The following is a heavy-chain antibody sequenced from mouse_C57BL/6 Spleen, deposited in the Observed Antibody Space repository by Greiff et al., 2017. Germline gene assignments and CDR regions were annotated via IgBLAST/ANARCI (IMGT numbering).Heavy chain of an antibody. CDR2: INPYNGDT. V-gene: IGHV1-20*01. CDR3: ARGARDTTVDYFDY. CDR1: GYSFTGYF. Sequence: VQLQQSGPELVKPGDSVKISCKASGYSFTGYFMNWVMQSHGKSLEWIGRINPYNGDTFYNQKFKGKATLTVDKSSSTAHMELRSLTSEDSAVYYCARGARDTTVDYFDYWGQGTTRTVSS. J-gene: IGHJ2*01. D-gene: IGHD1-1*01.